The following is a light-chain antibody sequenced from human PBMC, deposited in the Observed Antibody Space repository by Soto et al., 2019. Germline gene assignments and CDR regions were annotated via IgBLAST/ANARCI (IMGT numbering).Light chain of an antibody. V-gene: IGLV1-47*01. Sequence: QSVLTQPPSASGTPGQRVTISCSGSSSNIGSNYVSWYQQLPGMAPKLLIYRNNQRPSGVPDRFSGSESGTSASLAISGLRSEDEADYYCAAWDDSLSGRVFGGGTKLTVL. J-gene: IGLJ3*02. CDR2: RNN. CDR1: SSNIGSNY. CDR3: AAWDDSLSGRV.